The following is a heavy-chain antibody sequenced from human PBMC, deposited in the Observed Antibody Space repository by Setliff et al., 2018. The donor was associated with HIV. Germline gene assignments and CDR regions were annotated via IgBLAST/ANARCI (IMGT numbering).Heavy chain of an antibody. CDR2: IYYSGST. CDR1: GGSISSGGYY. Sequence: SETLSLTCTVSGGSISSGGYYWSWIRQHPGKGLEWIGYIYYSGSTYYNPSLKSRVTISVDTSKNQFSLKLSSVTAADTAVYYCARKGRMGEVFDSWGQGTLVTVSS. J-gene: IGHJ4*02. CDR3: ARKGRMGEVFDS. D-gene: IGHD2-8*01. V-gene: IGHV4-31*03.